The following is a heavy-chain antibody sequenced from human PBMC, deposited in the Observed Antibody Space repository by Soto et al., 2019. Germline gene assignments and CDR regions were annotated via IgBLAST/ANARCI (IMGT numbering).Heavy chain of an antibody. CDR3: AREKGGATKELAY. V-gene: IGHV5-51*07. CDR2: IYPGDSDT. Sequence: LKISCEGSGYSFTSYWIGWEHQMHGKGLEWMGIIYPGDSDTRYSPSFQGQVTISADKSISTAYLQWSSLKASDTAMYYCAREKGGATKELAYWGKGTLVPVSP. J-gene: IGHJ4*02. D-gene: IGHD1-26*01. CDR1: GYSFTSYW.